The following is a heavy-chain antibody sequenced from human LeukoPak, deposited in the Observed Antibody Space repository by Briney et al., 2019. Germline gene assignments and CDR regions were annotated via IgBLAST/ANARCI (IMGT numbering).Heavy chain of an antibody. CDR1: GFTVSSNY. Sequence: GGSLRLSFAASGFTVSSNYLSWVGQAPGKGLGWVSVIYSGGSTYYADSVKGRFTISRDNSKNTLYLQMNSLRAEDTAVYYCARGASSSGDYWGQGTLVTVSS. J-gene: IGHJ4*02. D-gene: IGHD6-13*01. CDR2: IYSGGST. V-gene: IGHV3-53*01. CDR3: ARGASSSGDY.